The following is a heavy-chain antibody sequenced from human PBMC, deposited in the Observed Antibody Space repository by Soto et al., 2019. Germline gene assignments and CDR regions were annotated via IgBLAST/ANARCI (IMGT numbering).Heavy chain of an antibody. J-gene: IGHJ5*02. Sequence: QVHLVQSGAEVRKPGASVKVSCKASGYTFTSYDINWVRQATGQGLEWMGWMNPNSGNTAYAQKFQGRVTMTRNTSITTANMEVSSLMTEDTGVYYCAGERTRGFDPWGQGTMVTVSS. CDR3: AGERTRGFDP. V-gene: IGHV1-8*01. CDR1: GYTFTSYD. CDR2: MNPNSGNT.